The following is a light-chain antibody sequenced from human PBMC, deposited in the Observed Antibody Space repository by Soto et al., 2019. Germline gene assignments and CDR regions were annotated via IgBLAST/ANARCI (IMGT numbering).Light chain of an antibody. CDR1: SSDVGGYNY. V-gene: IGLV2-14*01. Sequence: QSARTQPASVSGSPGQSITISCTGTSSDVGGYNYVSWYQQHPGKAPKPMIYEVSNRPSGVSNRFSGSKSGNTASLTISGLQAEDEADYYCSSYTSSSTLAVFGGGTQLTVL. CDR2: EVS. CDR3: SSYTSSSTLAV. J-gene: IGLJ2*01.